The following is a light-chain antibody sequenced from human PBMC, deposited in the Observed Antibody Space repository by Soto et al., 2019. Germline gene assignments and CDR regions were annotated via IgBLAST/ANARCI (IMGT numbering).Light chain of an antibody. CDR3: QQYNISPRT. Sequence: EIVLTQSPGTLSLSPGERATLSCRASQTVNNNYLAWYQQKPGQAPRLLIYGASSRATGIPDRFSGSGSGTAFTLTISTLEPEDFAVYYCQQYNISPRTFGQGTKVDIK. CDR1: QTVNNNY. J-gene: IGKJ1*01. V-gene: IGKV3-20*01. CDR2: GAS.